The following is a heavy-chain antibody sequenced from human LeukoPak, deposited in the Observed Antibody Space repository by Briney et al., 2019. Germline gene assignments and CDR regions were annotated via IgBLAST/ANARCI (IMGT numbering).Heavy chain of an antibody. Sequence: ASVKASCKASGYTFTSYDINWVRQATGQGLEWMGWMNPNSGNTGCAQKFQGRVTMTRNTSVSTAYMELSSLRSEDTAVYYCARGLSMILTLPSGYWGQGTLVTVSS. J-gene: IGHJ4*02. D-gene: IGHD5/OR15-5a*01. CDR3: ARGLSMILTLPSGY. V-gene: IGHV1-8*01. CDR1: GYTFTSYD. CDR2: MNPNSGNT.